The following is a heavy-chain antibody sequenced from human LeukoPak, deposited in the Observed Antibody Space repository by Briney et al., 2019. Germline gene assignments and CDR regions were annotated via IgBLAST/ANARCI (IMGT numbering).Heavy chain of an antibody. CDR2: IYYSVTT. CDR3: ARGGSSWPSYYYYYMDV. D-gene: IGHD6-13*01. J-gene: IGHJ6*03. Sequence: SETLSLTCTVSGGSISNYYWNWIRQPPGKGLEWIGYIYYSVTTNYNPSLKSRVSMSVDTSKNQFSLKLSSVTAAATAVYYCARGGSSWPSYYYYYMDVWGKGTTVTVSS. V-gene: IGHV4-59*01. CDR1: GGSISNYY.